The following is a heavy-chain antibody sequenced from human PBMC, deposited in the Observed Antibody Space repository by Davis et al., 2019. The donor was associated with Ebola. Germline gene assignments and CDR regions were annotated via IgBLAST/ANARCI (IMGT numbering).Heavy chain of an antibody. V-gene: IGHV3-74*01. CDR1: GFTFSSYW. CDR3: ANGYNNNWSVGKYFQY. J-gene: IGHJ1*01. CDR2: ISNDGRST. Sequence: GESLKISCAASGFTFSSYWIYWVRQAPGKGLEWVSRISNDGRSTSYADSVKGRFTISRDNTKNTLYLQMYSLRAEDTAVYSCANGYNNNWSVGKYFQYWGQGTLVTVSS. D-gene: IGHD6-13*01.